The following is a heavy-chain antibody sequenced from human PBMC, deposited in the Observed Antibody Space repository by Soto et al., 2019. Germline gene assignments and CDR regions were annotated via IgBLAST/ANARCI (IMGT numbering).Heavy chain of an antibody. Sequence: SETLSLTCAVYGGSFSGYYWNWIRQPPGKGLEWIGEIDHSGSTYYNPSLKSRVTLSVXKXXXXLXLXLXXXTAAXTSVYYCARYGYSYSARFFDYWGQGMRVTVSS. CDR2: IDHSGST. CDR1: GGSFSGYY. D-gene: IGHD5-18*01. J-gene: IGHJ4*02. CDR3: ARYGYSYSARFFDY. V-gene: IGHV4-34*10.